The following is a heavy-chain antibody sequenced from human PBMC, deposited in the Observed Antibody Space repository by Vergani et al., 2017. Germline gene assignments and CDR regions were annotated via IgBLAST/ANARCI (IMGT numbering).Heavy chain of an antibody. CDR2: IPFDGSKK. CDR1: GFTFSDFG. V-gene: IGHV3-30*02. J-gene: IGHJ4*02. D-gene: IGHD6-13*01. CDR3: ARALVEAAGTAD. Sequence: QVHLVESGGGVVQPGGSLRLSCAASGFTFSDFGMHWVRQVPGKGLEWMAFIPFDGSKKFYADSVKGRFTNSRDISKSSLYLHMNSLRPEDTAVYYCARALVEAAGTADWGQGTRVTVSS.